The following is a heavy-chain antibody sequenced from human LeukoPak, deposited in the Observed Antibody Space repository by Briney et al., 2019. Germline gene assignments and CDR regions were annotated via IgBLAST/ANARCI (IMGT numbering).Heavy chain of an antibody. D-gene: IGHD3-16*01. J-gene: IGHJ4*02. V-gene: IGHV3-7*01. CDR3: ARGGTATYYFDY. Sequence: VRXXXGXXLXCVANIKLDGSEKNYVDSVKGRFTISRDNAKNSVYLQMNSLRAEDTAVYYCARGGTATYYFDYWGQGTLVTVSS. CDR2: IKLDGSEK.